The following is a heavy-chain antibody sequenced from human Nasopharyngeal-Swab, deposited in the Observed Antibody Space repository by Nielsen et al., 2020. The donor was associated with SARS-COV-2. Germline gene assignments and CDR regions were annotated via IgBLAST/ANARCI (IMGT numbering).Heavy chain of an antibody. D-gene: IGHD3-3*01. CDR1: GGSINSGSIRSYY. Sequence: SETLSLTCTVSGGSINSGSIRSYYWRWIRQPPGKGLEWIGYFSYTGITNYNPSLMSRITISVDTSRNQFSLTLSSVTAADTAIYYCARRLWSGREYYMDVWGKGTTVTVSS. CDR3: ARRLWSGREYYMDV. J-gene: IGHJ6*03. CDR2: FSYTGIT. V-gene: IGHV4-61*05.